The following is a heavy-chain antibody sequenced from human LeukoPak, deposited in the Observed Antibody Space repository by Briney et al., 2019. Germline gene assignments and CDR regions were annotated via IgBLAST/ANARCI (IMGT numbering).Heavy chain of an antibody. CDR1: GGSISSGDYS. Sequence: SETLSLTCAVSGGSISSGDYSWSWIRQPPGRGLEWIVYIFQSGSTYYNPSLKSRVTISVDRSKNQFSLKLSSVTAADTAVYYCARVGSDWNDVRYNWFDPWGQGTLVTVSS. CDR2: IFQSGST. CDR3: ARVGSDWNDVRYNWFDP. V-gene: IGHV4-30-2*01. D-gene: IGHD1-1*01. J-gene: IGHJ5*02.